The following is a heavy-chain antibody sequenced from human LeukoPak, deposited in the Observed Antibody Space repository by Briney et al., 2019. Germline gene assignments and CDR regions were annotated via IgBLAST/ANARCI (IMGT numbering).Heavy chain of an antibody. CDR3: ARDLGYCSGGDCYSGGLGYMDV. J-gene: IGHJ6*03. D-gene: IGHD2-15*01. CDR1: GFTFSDYN. CDR2: ISRSGSTK. V-gene: IGHV3-11*01. Sequence: GGSLRLSCAASGFTFSDYNMRWIRQAPGKGLEWVSSISRSGSTKYYADSVKGRFTISRDNAKNSLFLQMNSLRAEDTTVYYCARDLGYCSGGDCYSGGLGYMDVWGKGTTVTISS.